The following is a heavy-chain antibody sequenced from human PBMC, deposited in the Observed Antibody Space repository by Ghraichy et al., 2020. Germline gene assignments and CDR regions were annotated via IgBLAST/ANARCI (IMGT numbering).Heavy chain of an antibody. CDR1: GGSISSGGYY. CDR3: ARGSGGGSYRPFDY. Sequence: SQTLSLTCTVSGGSISSGGYYWSWIRQHPGKGLEWIGYIYYSGSTYYNPSLKSRVTISVDTSKNQFSLKLSSVTAADTVVYYCARGSGGGSYRPFDYWGQGTLVTVSS. D-gene: IGHD3-16*02. CDR2: IYYSGST. V-gene: IGHV4-31*03. J-gene: IGHJ4*02.